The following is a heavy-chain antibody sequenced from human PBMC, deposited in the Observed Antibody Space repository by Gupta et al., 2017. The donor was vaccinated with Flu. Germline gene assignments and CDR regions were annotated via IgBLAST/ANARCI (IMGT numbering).Heavy chain of an antibody. CDR1: GASISSRDYF. V-gene: IGHV4-31*11. J-gene: IGHJ3*02. CDR3: ARQTCSSSCSQGGAFDI. Sequence: QLLQSGPGLVKPSQTLSLTSAVSGASISSRDYFCSVIRRRPGGGIECLGSIYYSGRAYCNPSLSRRVSMSLDTARNHFSGNLISVTAADTAVYYCARQTCSSSCSQGGAFDIWGQGTMATVSS. D-gene: IGHD2-2*01. CDR2: IYYSGRA.